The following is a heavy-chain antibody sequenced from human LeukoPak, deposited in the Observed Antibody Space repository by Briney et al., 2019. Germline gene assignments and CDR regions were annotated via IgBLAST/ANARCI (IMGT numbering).Heavy chain of an antibody. J-gene: IGHJ4*02. CDR2: INHSGST. V-gene: IGHV4-34*01. CDR1: GGSISSYY. D-gene: IGHD1-26*01. CDR3: ARVVGATSAEVGEY. Sequence: RPSETLSLTCTVSGGSISSYYWSWIRQPPGKGLEWIGEINHSGSTNYNPSLKSRVTISVDTSKNQFSLKLSSVTAADTAVYYCARVVGATSAEVGEYWGQGTLVTVSS.